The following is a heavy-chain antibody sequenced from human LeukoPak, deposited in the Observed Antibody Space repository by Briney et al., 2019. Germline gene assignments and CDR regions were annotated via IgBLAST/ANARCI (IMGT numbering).Heavy chain of an antibody. Sequence: GGSLRLSCAASEFTFSDYAMSWVRQAPGKGLEWVSGTDSSGGTTYYAGSVKGRFTISRDYSRNTLYLQMNSLRAEDTAVYYCAKSLSGWYSFDYWGQGTLVTVSS. J-gene: IGHJ4*02. CDR3: AKSLSGWYSFDY. D-gene: IGHD6-19*01. CDR2: TDSSGGTT. V-gene: IGHV3-23*01. CDR1: EFTFSDYA.